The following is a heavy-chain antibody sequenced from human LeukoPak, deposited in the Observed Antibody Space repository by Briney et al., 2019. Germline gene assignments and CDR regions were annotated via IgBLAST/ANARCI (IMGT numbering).Heavy chain of an antibody. Sequence: GGSLRLSCAASGFTFSSYWMNWVRQAPGKGLEWVANIKQDGSETYYVDSVKGRFTISRDNTKNSLYLQMNSLRAEDTAVYYCARGPVRFLEFYYYYYYMDVWGKGTTVTVSS. J-gene: IGHJ6*03. V-gene: IGHV3-7*03. CDR3: ARGPVRFLEFYYYYYYMDV. CDR2: IKQDGSET. D-gene: IGHD3-3*01. CDR1: GFTFSSYW.